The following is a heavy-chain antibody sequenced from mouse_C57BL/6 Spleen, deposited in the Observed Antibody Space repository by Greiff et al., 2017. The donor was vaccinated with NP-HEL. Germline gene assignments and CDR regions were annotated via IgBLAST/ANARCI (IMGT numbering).Heavy chain of an antibody. V-gene: IGHV1-69*01. CDR3: ARRDDSWFAY. J-gene: IGHJ3*01. D-gene: IGHD2-4*01. CDR2: IDPSDSYT. Sequence: VQLQQSGAELVMPGASVKLSCKASGYTFTSYWMHWVKQRPGQGLEWIGEIDPSDSYTNYNQKFKGKSTLTVDKSSSTAYMQLSSLTSEDSAVYYCARRDDSWFAYWGQGTLVTVYA. CDR1: GYTFTSYW.